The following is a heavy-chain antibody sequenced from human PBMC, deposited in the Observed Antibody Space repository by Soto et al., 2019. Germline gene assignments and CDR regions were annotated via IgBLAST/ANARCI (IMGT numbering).Heavy chain of an antibody. D-gene: IGHD3-3*01. CDR3: ASGPITIFGVVITNYYYYYGMDV. V-gene: IGHV5-10-1*01. J-gene: IGHJ6*02. CDR1: GYSFTSYW. Sequence: GESLKSSCKGSGYSFTSYWISWVRQMPGKGLEWMGRIDPSDSYTNYSPSFQGHVTISADKSISTAYLQWSSLKASDTAMYYCASGPITIFGVVITNYYYYYGMDVWGQGTTVTVS. CDR2: IDPSDSYT.